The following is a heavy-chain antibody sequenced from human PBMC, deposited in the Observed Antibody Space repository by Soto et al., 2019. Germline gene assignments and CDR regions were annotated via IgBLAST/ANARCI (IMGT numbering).Heavy chain of an antibody. CDR3: ARRYSSSLDF. CDR1: GGSINSYY. J-gene: IGHJ4*02. Sequence: QVQLQESGPGLVKPSETLSLTCTVSGGSINSYYWSWIRQPPGKGLEWIGYIFYSGSTNYNPSLKSRVTISVDTSKNQFSLKLSSVTAADTAVYYCARRYSSSLDFWGQGTLVTVSS. D-gene: IGHD6-13*01. CDR2: IFYSGST. V-gene: IGHV4-59*08.